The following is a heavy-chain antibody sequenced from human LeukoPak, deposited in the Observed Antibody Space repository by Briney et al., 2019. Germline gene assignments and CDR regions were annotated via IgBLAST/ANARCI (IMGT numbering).Heavy chain of an antibody. CDR1: GGSISSGDFY. Sequence: PSETLSLTCTVSGGSISSGDFYWTWIRQHPVTGLEWIGYIDSSGSTYYNPSLRSRLTILVDTSKNHFSLRLNSVTAADTAVYYCARDRMEYSSSWYEYYMDVWGKGTTVIVSS. CDR3: ARDRMEYSSSWYEYYMDV. J-gene: IGHJ6*03. CDR2: IDSSGST. D-gene: IGHD6-13*01. V-gene: IGHV4-31*03.